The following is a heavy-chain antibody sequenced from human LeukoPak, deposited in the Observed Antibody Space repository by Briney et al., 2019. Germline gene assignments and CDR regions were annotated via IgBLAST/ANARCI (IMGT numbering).Heavy chain of an antibody. CDR3: AKDMVKQQLVLGNWFDP. D-gene: IGHD6-13*01. CDR1: GFTFSSYG. Sequence: GGSLRLSCAASGFTFSSYGTSWVRQAPGKGLEWVSAISGSGGSTYYADSVKGRFTISRDNSKNTLYLQMNSLRPEDTALYYCAKDMVKQQLVLGNWFDPWGQGTLVTVSS. V-gene: IGHV3-23*01. J-gene: IGHJ5*02. CDR2: ISGSGGST.